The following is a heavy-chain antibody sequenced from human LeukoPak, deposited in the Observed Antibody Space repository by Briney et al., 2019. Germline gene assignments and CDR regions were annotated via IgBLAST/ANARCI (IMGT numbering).Heavy chain of an antibody. CDR3: ARVPYIVVVPAAIGWFDP. D-gene: IGHD2-2*02. CDR1: GCSFTSYW. J-gene: IGHJ5*02. CDR2: IYPGDSDT. Sequence: GESLKISCKGSGCSFTSYWIGWVRQMPGKGLEWMGIIYPGDSDTRYSPSFQDQVTISADKSISTAYLQWSSLKASDTAMYYCARVPYIVVVPAAIGWFDPWGQGTLVTVSS. V-gene: IGHV5-51*01.